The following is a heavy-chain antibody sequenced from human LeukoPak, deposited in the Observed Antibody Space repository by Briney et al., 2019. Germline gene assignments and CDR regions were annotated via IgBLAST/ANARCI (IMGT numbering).Heavy chain of an antibody. CDR3: AKGGGGRLIYYYYMDV. J-gene: IGHJ6*03. CDR2: ITWNSDNI. Sequence: GRSLRLSCAASGFTFDDYAMHWVRQAPGKGLEWVSGITWNSDNIEYADSVKGRFTISRENAKNSLYLQMNSLRAEDMALYYCAKGGGGRLIYYYYMDVWGKGTTVTVSS. CDR1: GFTFDDYA. D-gene: IGHD3-16*01. V-gene: IGHV3-9*03.